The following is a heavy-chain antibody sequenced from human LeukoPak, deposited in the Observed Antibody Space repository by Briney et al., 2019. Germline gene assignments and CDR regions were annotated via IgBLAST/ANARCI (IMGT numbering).Heavy chain of an antibody. CDR2: IYYSGST. V-gene: IGHV4-59*01. CDR1: GGSISSYY. CDR3: ARGVSARGAFDI. D-gene: IGHD6-6*01. Sequence: SETLSLTCTVSGGSISSYYWSWIRQPPGKGPEWIGYIYYSGSTNYNPSLKSRVTISVDTSKNQFSLKLSSVTAADTAVYYCARGVSARGAFDIWGQGTMVTVSS. J-gene: IGHJ3*02.